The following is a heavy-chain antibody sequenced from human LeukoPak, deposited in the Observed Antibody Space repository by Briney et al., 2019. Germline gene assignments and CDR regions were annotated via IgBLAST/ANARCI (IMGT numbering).Heavy chain of an antibody. CDR2: VRYDGSTK. D-gene: IGHD2-15*01. CDR3: ARDECSGGSCYSSGFDAFDI. V-gene: IGHV3-33*01. CDR1: GFTFSSYG. J-gene: IGHJ3*02. Sequence: PGGSLRFSCAASGFTFSSYGMYGVRQAPGKGLEWVAVVRYDGSTKYYAGSVKGRFTISRDSSKNTLYLEMNSLRAEDTAVYYCARDECSGGSCYSSGFDAFDIWGQGTMVTVSS.